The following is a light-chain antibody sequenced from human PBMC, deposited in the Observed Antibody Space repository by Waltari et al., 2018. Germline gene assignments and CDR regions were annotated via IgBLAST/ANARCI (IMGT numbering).Light chain of an antibody. CDR3: QQFGDSPPSWT. CDR2: STS. Sequence: EIVLTQSPGTLSLSPGERATLSCRASQSVSSSYLAWYQHKPGQAPRLLIYSTSSRATGIPDRFRGSGSGTDFTLTISRLEPEDFAMYYCQQFGDSPPSWTFGQGTKVEIK. CDR1: QSVSSSY. V-gene: IGKV3-20*01. J-gene: IGKJ1*01.